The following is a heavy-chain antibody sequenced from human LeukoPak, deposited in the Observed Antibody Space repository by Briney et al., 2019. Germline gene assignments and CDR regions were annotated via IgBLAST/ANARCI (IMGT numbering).Heavy chain of an antibody. CDR1: GFTFSSYA. CDR2: ISYDGSNK. CDR3: AKARSNWGGYFDY. J-gene: IGHJ4*02. V-gene: IGHV3-30-3*01. D-gene: IGHD7-27*01. Sequence: GGSLRLSCAASGFTFSSYAMHWVRQAPGKGLEWVAVISYDGSNKYYADSVKGRFTISRDNSKNTLYLQMNSLRAEDTAVYYCAKARSNWGGYFDYWGQGTLVTVSS.